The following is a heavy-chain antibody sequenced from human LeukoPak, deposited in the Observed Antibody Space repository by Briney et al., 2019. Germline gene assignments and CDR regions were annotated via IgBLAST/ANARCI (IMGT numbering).Heavy chain of an antibody. CDR2: IKKDGSEK. D-gene: IGHD5-18*01. V-gene: IGHV3-7*01. Sequence: PGGSLRLSCAASGFTFSNYAMNWVRQAPGKGLEWVANIKKDGSEKYYVDSVKGRFTISRDNAKTSLYLQMNSLRAEDTAVYYCARDLSGVTGYTYGRGIDYWGQGTLVTVSS. CDR1: GFTFSNYA. J-gene: IGHJ4*02. CDR3: ARDLSGVTGYTYGRGIDY.